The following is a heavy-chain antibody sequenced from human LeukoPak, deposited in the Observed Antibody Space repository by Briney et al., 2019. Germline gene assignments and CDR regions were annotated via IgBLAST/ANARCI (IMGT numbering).Heavy chain of an antibody. V-gene: IGHV4-61*01. CDR3: ASWYYDFWSGYKNFDY. Sequence: SETLSLTCTVSGGSVSSGSYYWSWIRQSPGKGLEWIGYIYYSGSTNYNPSLKSRVTISVDTSKNQFSLKLSSVTAADTAVYYCASWYYDFWSGYKNFDYWGQGTLVTVSS. CDR2: IYYSGST. D-gene: IGHD3-3*01. CDR1: GGSVSSGSYY. J-gene: IGHJ4*02.